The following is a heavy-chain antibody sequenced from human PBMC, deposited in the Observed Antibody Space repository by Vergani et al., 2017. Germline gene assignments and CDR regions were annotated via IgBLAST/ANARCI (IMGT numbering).Heavy chain of an antibody. CDR2: IIPIFGTA. V-gene: IGHV1-69*13. Sequence: QVQLVQSGAEVKKPGSSVKVSCKASGGTFSSYAISWVRQAPGQGLEWMGRIIPIFGTANYAQKFQGRVTITADESTSTAYMELSSLRSGDTAVYYCARGTXQGTYYYDSSGYVYWGQGTLVTVSS. CDR1: GGTFSSYA. D-gene: IGHD3-22*01. J-gene: IGHJ4*02. CDR3: ARGTXQGTYYYDSSGYVY.